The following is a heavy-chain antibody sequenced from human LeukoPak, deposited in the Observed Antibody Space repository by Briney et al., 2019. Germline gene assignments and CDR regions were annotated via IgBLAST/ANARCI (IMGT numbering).Heavy chain of an antibody. V-gene: IGHV1-69*04. CDR1: GGTFSSYT. Sequence: SVRVSCKASGGTFSSYTISWVRQAPGQGLEWMGRIIPILGIANCAQKFQGRVTITADKSTSTAYMELSSLRSEDTAVYYCARDQGSGSYYRPQVGAFDIWGQGTMVTVSS. J-gene: IGHJ3*02. CDR2: IIPILGIA. D-gene: IGHD3-10*01. CDR3: ARDQGSGSYYRPQVGAFDI.